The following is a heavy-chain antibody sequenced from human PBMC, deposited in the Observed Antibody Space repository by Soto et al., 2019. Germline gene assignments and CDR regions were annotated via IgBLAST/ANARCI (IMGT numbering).Heavy chain of an antibody. V-gene: IGHV4-34*01. CDR1: GGSFSGYY. J-gene: IGHJ6*02. Sequence: KPSETLSLTCAVSGGSFSGYYWSWIRQPPGKGLEWIGEINHSGSTNYNPSLKSRVTISVDTSKNQFSLKLSSVTAADTAVYYCARGEIAAAGTNYYYYGMDVWGQGTTVTVSS. CDR3: ARGEIAAAGTNYYYYGMDV. D-gene: IGHD6-13*01. CDR2: INHSGST.